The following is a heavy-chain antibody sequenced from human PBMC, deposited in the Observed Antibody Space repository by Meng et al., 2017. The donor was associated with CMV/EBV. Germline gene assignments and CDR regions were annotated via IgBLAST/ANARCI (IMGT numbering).Heavy chain of an antibody. CDR3: ERHGDTAMVGGNDY. CDR2: FYISRST. V-gene: IGHV4-4*07. CDR1: GCGNSIYY. J-gene: IGHJ4*02. Sequence: VQVQESGAGLVKPTPTGSLTCTVSGCGNSIYYCSWIRLPAGTGLGWIGGFYISRSTNYNPSLKSRVTMSVDTSKNQFSPKLSSVTAAETAVYYCERHGDTAMVGGNDYWGQGTLVTVSS. D-gene: IGHD5-18*01.